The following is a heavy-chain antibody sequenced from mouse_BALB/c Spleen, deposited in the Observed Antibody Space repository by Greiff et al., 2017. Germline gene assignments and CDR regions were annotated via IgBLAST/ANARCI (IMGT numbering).Heavy chain of an antibody. D-gene: IGHD2-1*01. Sequence: EVQGVESGPELVKPGASVKMSCKASGYTFTSYVMHWVKQKPGQGLEWIGYINPYNDGTKYNEKFKGKATLTSDKSSSTAYMELSSLTSEDSAVYYCAFYYGKTWFAYWGQGTLVTVSA. CDR3: AFYYGKTWFAY. CDR2: INPYNDGT. CDR1: GYTFTSYV. J-gene: IGHJ3*01. V-gene: IGHV1-14*01.